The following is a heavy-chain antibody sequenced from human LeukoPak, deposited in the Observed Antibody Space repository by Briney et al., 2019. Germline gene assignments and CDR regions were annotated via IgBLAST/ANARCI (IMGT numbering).Heavy chain of an antibody. V-gene: IGHV3-23*01. Sequence: PGGSLRLSCAASGFIFSSYATSWVRQAPGKGLEWVSGIHSSDGSTYYIDSVKGRFTISRDNSKNTLYLQMNSLRAEDTAVYYCAKDRTTAARIFDYWGQGTLVTVSS. J-gene: IGHJ4*02. D-gene: IGHD6-6*01. CDR3: AKDRTTAARIFDY. CDR1: GFIFSSYA. CDR2: IHSSDGST.